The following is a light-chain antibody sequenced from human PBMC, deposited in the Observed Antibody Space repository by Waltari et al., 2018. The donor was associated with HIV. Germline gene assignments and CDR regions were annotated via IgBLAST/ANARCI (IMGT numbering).Light chain of an antibody. V-gene: IGLV6-57*04. CDR1: SGSIASNY. Sequence: NFMLTQPHSVSESPGKTVTISCTRSSGSIASNYVQWYQQRPGSAPTTVIYDDNQRPSGVPDRFSGSIDSASNSASLTISGLKTEDETDYYCQSYDSSNRVCGGVTKLTVL. J-gene: IGLJ3*02. CDR3: QSYDSSNRV. CDR2: DDN.